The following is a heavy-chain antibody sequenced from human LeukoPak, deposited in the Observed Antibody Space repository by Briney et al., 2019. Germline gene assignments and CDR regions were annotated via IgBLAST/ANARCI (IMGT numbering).Heavy chain of an antibody. V-gene: IGHV4-59*11. CDR2: IYYSGST. CDR1: GGSISSHY. D-gene: IGHD3-3*01. J-gene: IGHJ4*02. CDR3: ARDPEGHGYYFDY. Sequence: SETLSLTCTVSGGSISSHYWSWIRQPPGKGLEWIGYIYYSGSTNHNPSLKSRVTISVDTSKNQFSLKLSSVTAADTAVYYCARDPEGHGYYFDYWGQGALVTVSS.